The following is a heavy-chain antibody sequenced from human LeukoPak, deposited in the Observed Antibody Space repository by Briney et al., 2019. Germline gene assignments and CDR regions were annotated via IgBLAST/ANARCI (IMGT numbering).Heavy chain of an antibody. V-gene: IGHV3-30*04. CDR2: ISYDGSNE. CDR1: GFIFSNYA. J-gene: IGHJ6*02. CDR3: ARDGAVGATYMDV. D-gene: IGHD1-26*01. Sequence: GGSLRLSCAASGFIFSNYAMHWVRQAPGKGLEWVAVISYDGSNEYYADSVKGRFTISKDNSKNTLYLQMNSLRAEDTAVYYCARDGAVGATYMDVWGQGTTVTVSS.